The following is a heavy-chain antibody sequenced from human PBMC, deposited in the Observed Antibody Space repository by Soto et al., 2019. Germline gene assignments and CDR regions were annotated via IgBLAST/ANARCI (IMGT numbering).Heavy chain of an antibody. J-gene: IGHJ4*02. D-gene: IGHD6-19*01. V-gene: IGHV4-34*01. CDR3: ARGRGYSSGWTYFDY. CDR1: GGSFSGYY. Sequence: SETLSLTCAVYGGSFSGYYWSWIRQPPGKGLEWIGEINHSGSTNYNPSLKSRVTISVDTSKNQFSLKLSSVTAADTAVYYCARGRGYSSGWTYFDYWGQGTLVTVSS. CDR2: INHSGST.